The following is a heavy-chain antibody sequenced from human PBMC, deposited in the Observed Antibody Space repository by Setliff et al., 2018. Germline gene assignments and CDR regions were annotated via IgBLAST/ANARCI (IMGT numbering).Heavy chain of an antibody. CDR2: VNNYNFNT. D-gene: IGHD3-22*01. CDR3: ARINFYVSSGYYYAPEL. Sequence: ASVKVSCKSSGFTFTDYGITWVRQVPGQGLERMGWVNNYNFNTQYAQKFQGRVTVTTDTSTTTAYMELRSLRADDTAVYYCARINFYVSSGYYYAPELWGQGTTVTVS. J-gene: IGHJ4*02. V-gene: IGHV1-18*01. CDR1: GFTFTDYG.